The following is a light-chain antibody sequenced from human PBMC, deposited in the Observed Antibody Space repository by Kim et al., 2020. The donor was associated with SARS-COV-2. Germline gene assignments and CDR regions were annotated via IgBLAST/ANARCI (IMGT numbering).Light chain of an antibody. CDR3: QTWGTGIRV. CDR1: SGHSRYA. Sequence: QPVLTQSPSASASLGASVKLTCTLSSGHSRYAIAWHQQQPEKGPRYLMKLNSDGSHSKGDGIPDRFSGSSSGAERYLTISNLQSEDEADYYCQTWGTGIRVFGGGTKLTVL. V-gene: IGLV4-69*01. J-gene: IGLJ3*02. CDR2: LNSDGSH.